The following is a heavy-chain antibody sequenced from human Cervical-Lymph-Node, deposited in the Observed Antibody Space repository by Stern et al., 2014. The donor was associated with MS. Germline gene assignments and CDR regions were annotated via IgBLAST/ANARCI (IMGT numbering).Heavy chain of an antibody. CDR2: IHHTGNT. CDR1: GGSISSTNW. CDR3: AVHYYDSSVDYYYGMDV. D-gene: IGHD3-22*01. Sequence: QVQLQESRPGLVKPSGTLSLTCAVSGGSISSTNWWSWVPQPPGKGLEWLAAIHHTGNTNYNPSLKNRATLSVAKSKNPFSPKLSSVTAADTAVYYCAVHYYDSSVDYYYGMDVWGQGTTVTVSS. V-gene: IGHV4-4*02. J-gene: IGHJ6*02.